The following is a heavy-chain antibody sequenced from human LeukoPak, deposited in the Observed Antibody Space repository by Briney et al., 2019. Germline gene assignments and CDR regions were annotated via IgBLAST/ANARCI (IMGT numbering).Heavy chain of an antibody. V-gene: IGHV1-69*04. CDR1: GGTFTSYA. J-gene: IGHJ4*02. CDR3: ARGNYYDSSGYDY. D-gene: IGHD3-22*01. CDR2: IIPILGIA. Sequence: ASVKVSCKASGGTFTSYAISWVRQAPGQGLEWMGRIIPILGIANYAQKFQGRVTITPDKSTSTAYMELSSLRSEDTAVYYCARGNYYDSSGYDYWGQGTLVTVSS.